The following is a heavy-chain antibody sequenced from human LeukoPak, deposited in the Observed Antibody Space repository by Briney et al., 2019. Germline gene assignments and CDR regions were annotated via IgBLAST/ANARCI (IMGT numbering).Heavy chain of an antibody. V-gene: IGHV3-23*01. CDR3: AKDPYPATRYSSGGICDY. J-gene: IGHJ4*02. D-gene: IGHD6-19*01. CDR1: GFTFSSYA. Sequence: PGGSLRLSCAASGFTFSSYAMSWVRQAPGKGLEWVSAISGSGGSTYYADSVKGRFTISRDNSKNTLYLQMNSLRAEDTAVYYCAKDPYPATRYSSGGICDYWGQGTLVTVSS. CDR2: ISGSGGST.